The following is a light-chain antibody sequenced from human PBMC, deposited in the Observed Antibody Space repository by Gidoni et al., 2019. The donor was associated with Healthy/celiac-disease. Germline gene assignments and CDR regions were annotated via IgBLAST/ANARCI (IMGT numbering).Light chain of an antibody. CDR1: QSVSSN. CDR3: QQYNNWPPAIT. Sequence: EILMTQSPATLSVSPGESATLSCRARQSVSSNLAWYQQKPGQAPRLLIYGASTRATGIPARFSGSGYGTEFTLTISSLKYEDFAVYYCQQYNNWPPAITLGGXTKVEIK. J-gene: IGKJ4*01. CDR2: GAS. V-gene: IGKV3-15*01.